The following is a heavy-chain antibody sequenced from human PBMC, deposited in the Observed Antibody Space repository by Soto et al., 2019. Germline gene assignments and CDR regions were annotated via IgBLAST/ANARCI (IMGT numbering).Heavy chain of an antibody. J-gene: IGHJ4*02. CDR2: IYYSGST. D-gene: IGHD1-26*01. V-gene: IGHV4-39*01. CDR3: ARAGELPPRYFDY. CDR1: GGSISSSSYY. Sequence: QLQLQESGPGLVKPSETLSLTCTVSGGSISSSSYYWGWIRQPPGKGLEWIGSIYYSGSTYYNPSLKSRVTISVDTSKNQFSLKLSSVTAADTAVYYCARAGELPPRYFDYWGQGTLVTVSS.